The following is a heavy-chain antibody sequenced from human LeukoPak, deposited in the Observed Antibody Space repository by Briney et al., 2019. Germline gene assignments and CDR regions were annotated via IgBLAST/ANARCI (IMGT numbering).Heavy chain of an antibody. J-gene: IGHJ4*02. D-gene: IGHD3-3*01. CDR3: ARHNDFWSGYPDY. CDR2: IYYSGST. V-gene: IGHV4-61*08. Sequence: SETLSLTCTVSGGSISSGGYYWSWIRQHPGKGLEWIGYIYYSGSTNYNPSLKSRVTISVDTSKNQFSLKLSSVTAADTAVYYCARHNDFWSGYPDYWGQGTLVTVSS. CDR1: GGSISSGGYY.